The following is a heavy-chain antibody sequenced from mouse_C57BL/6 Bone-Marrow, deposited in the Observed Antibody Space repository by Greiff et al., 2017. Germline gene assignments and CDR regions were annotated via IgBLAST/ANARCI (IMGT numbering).Heavy chain of an antibody. D-gene: IGHD2-2*01. V-gene: IGHV1-72*01. CDR3: ARSGYDVGFAY. Sequence: QVQLKQPGAELVKPGASVKLSCKASGYTFTSYWMHWVKQRPGRGLEWIGRIDPNSGGTKYNEKFQSKATLTVDKPSSPAYMQLSSLTSEDSAVYYCARSGYDVGFAYWGQGTLVTVSA. J-gene: IGHJ3*01. CDR1: GYTFTSYW. CDR2: IDPNSGGT.